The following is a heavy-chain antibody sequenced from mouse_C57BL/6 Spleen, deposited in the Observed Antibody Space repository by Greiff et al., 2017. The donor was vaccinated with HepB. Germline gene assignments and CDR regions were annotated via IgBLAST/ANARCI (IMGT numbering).Heavy chain of an antibody. Sequence: DVMLVESGGGLVKPGGSLKLSCAASGFTFSSYAMSWVRQTPEKRLEWVATISDGGSYTYYPDNVKGRFTISRDNAKNNLYLQMSHLKSEDTAMYYCARERYYGSSCFDYWGQGTTLTVSS. J-gene: IGHJ2*01. CDR1: GFTFSSYA. V-gene: IGHV5-4*01. CDR3: ARERYYGSSCFDY. CDR2: ISDGGSYT. D-gene: IGHD1-1*01.